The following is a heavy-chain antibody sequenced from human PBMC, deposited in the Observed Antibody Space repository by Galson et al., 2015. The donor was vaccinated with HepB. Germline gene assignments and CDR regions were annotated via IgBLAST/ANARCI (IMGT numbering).Heavy chain of an antibody. CDR1: GSTLSNYG. J-gene: IGHJ5*02. V-gene: IGHV3-23*01. CDR3: VNGGKGGPAGLDP. Sequence: SLRLSCAASGSTLSNYGMTWVRQAPGKGLEWVSSISTRDATKYYADSVRGRFTISRDGSGTTLYLQMNTLRAQDTAVYYCVNGGKGGPAGLDPWGQGTPVPLSS. CDR2: ISTRDATK. D-gene: IGHD3-16*01.